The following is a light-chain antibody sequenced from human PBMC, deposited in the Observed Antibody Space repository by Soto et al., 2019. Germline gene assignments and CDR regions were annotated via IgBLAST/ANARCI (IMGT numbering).Light chain of an antibody. Sequence: EIVMTQSPATLSVSPGERATLSCRASQSLSFNLAWYQQKPGQAPRLLIYAASTRATGIPARFSGSGSGTDFTLTISSLEPEDFAVYYCQQRSNWPFTFGQGTRLEIK. CDR2: AAS. CDR3: QQRSNWPFT. J-gene: IGKJ5*01. V-gene: IGKV3-11*01. CDR1: QSLSFN.